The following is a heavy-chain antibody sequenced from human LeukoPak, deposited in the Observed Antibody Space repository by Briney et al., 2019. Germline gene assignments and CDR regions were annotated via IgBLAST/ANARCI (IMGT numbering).Heavy chain of an antibody. J-gene: IGHJ3*02. V-gene: IGHV1-46*01. CDR1: GYTFTSYY. Sequence: ASVKVSCKASGYTFTSYYMHWVRQAPGQGLEWMGIINPSGGSTSYAQKFQGRVTMTRDMSTSTVYMELSSLRSEDTALYYCARVGRWRAFDIWGQGTMVTVSS. CDR3: ARVGRWRAFDI. D-gene: IGHD4-23*01. CDR2: INPSGGST.